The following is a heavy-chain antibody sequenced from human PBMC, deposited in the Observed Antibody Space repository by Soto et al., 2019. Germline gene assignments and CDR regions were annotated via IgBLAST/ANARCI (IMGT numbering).Heavy chain of an antibody. CDR3: ARGCLGSGSGSYYIN. CDR2: INHSGST. Sequence: SETLSLTCAVYGGSFSGYYWSWIRQPPGKGLEWIGEINHSGSTNYNPSLKSRVTISVDTSKNQFSLKLSSVTAADTAVYYCARGCLGSGSGSYYINWGQGTLVTVSS. D-gene: IGHD3-10*01. J-gene: IGHJ4*02. V-gene: IGHV4-34*01. CDR1: GGSFSGYY.